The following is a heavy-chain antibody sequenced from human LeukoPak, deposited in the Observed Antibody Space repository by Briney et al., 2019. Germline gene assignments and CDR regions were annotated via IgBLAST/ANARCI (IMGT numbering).Heavy chain of an antibody. J-gene: IGHJ4*02. D-gene: IGHD3-16*02. V-gene: IGHV3-53*01. Sequence: PGGSLRLSCAASGFTVSSNYMSWVRQAPGKGLEWVSVIYSGGSTYCADSVKGRFTISRDNSKNTLYLQMNSLRAEDTAVYYCAKAITPPKELSLGVIDYWGQGTLVTVSS. CDR2: IYSGGST. CDR1: GFTVSSNY. CDR3: AKAITPPKELSLGVIDY.